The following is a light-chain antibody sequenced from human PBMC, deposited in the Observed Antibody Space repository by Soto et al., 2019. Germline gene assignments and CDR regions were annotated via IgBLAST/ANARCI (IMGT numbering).Light chain of an antibody. CDR2: DDS. J-gene: IGLJ2*01. CDR3: QVWDTNVDRPGVF. V-gene: IGLV3-21*02. Sequence: SYELTQPPSVSVAPGQTASITCGGNSIGGKSIHWYQQKPGRAPVLVVYDDSRRPSGIPERFSGSNSANTATLTISRAEVGDEADYYCQVWDTNVDRPGVFFGGGTKLTVL. CDR1: SIGGKS.